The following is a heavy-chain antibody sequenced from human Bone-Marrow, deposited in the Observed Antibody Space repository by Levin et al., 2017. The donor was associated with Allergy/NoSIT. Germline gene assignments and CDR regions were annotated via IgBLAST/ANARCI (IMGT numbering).Heavy chain of an antibody. J-gene: IGHJ4*02. CDR2: IIPIFGTA. D-gene: IGHD4-17*01. CDR1: GGTFSSYA. CDR3: ARFKGDYYFDY. Sequence: KISCKASGGTFSSYAISWVRQAPGQGLEWMGGIIPIFGTANYAQKFQGRVTITADKSTSTAYMELSSLRSEDTAVYYCARFKGDYYFDYWGQGTLVTVSS. V-gene: IGHV1-69*06.